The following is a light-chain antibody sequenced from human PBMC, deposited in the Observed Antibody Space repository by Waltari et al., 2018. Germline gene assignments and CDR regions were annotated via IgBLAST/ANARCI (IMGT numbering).Light chain of an antibody. V-gene: IGLV2-8*01. CDR1: SADVGGYNY. J-gene: IGLJ1*01. Sequence: QSALTQPPSASGSPGQSVTISCTGTSADVGGYNYVSWYQQHPGKAPKLLIYEVSKRPSGVPDRFSGSKSGNTASLTVSGLQAEDEADYDCSSFAGGKYVFGTGTRIAV. CDR3: SSFAGGKYV. CDR2: EVS.